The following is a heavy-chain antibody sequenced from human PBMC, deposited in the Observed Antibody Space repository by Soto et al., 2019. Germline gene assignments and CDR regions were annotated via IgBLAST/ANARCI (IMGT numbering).Heavy chain of an antibody. CDR1: GYTFTSYY. D-gene: IGHD2-2*01. CDR2: INPSGGST. Sequence: ASVKVSCKASGYTFTSYYMHWVRQAPGQGLEWMGIINPSGGSTSYAQKFQGRVTMTRDTSTSTVYMELSSLRSEDTAVYYCARVLTPRSRSTSSTYYSYYATDVWGQGPTVTVSS. J-gene: IGHJ6*02. V-gene: IGHV1-46*01. CDR3: ARVLTPRSRSTSSTYYSYYATDV.